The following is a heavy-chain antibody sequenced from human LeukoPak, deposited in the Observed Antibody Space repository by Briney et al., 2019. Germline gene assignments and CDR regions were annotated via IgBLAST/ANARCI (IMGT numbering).Heavy chain of an antibody. J-gene: IGHJ4*02. V-gene: IGHV1-18*01. CDR1: GYIFTSYG. CDR3: AREPGLARSTFFDY. D-gene: IGHD3-16*01. CDR2: ISAFNGNT. Sequence: ASVKVSCKASGYIFTSYGVSWVRQAPGQGLEWMGWISAFNGNTNYAQKFRGRVTMTTEASTSTAYMELRSLRSDDTAFYYCAREPGLARSTFFDYWGQGTWSPSPQ.